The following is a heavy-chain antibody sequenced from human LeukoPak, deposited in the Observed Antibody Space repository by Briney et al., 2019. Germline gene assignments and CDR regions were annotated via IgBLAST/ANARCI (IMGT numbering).Heavy chain of an antibody. V-gene: IGHV3-48*02. Sequence: GGSLRLSCAASGFTFSSYSMNCVRHAPGKGRESVSYISSSSRIYYADSVKGRFTISRDNAKNSLYLQMNSLRDEDTAVYYCARGVYGDYVFDYWGQGTLVTVSS. CDR1: GFTFSSYS. CDR2: ISSSSRI. CDR3: ARGVYGDYVFDY. D-gene: IGHD4-17*01. J-gene: IGHJ4*02.